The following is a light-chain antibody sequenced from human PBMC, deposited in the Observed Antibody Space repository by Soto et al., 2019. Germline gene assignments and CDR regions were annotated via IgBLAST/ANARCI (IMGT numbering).Light chain of an antibody. CDR3: SSYTGTNTLV. V-gene: IGLV2-14*01. J-gene: IGLJ3*02. CDR2: AVS. CDR1: SSDVGGYNY. Sequence: QSVLTQPASVSGSPGQSITIYCTGTSSDVGGYNYVSWYQQHPGKAPKLMIYAVSNRPSGVSNRFSGSKSGNTASLTISGLQADDEADYHCSSYTGTNTLVFGGGTKLTVL.